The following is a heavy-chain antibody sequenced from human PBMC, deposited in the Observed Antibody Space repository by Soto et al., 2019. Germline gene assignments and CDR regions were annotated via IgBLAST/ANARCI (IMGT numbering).Heavy chain of an antibody. D-gene: IGHD3-16*01. J-gene: IGHJ4*02. CDR3: VRAPSLKGASDY. CDR2: IYYRSKWYN. CDR1: GDSVSSNSAA. Sequence: PSQTLSLTCVISGDSVSSNSAAWDWIRQSPSRGLEWLGRIYYRSKWYNDYAVSVKSRITINPDTSKNQFSLRLNSVTPEDTAVYYCVRAPSLKGASDYWGQGTLVTVSS. V-gene: IGHV6-1*01.